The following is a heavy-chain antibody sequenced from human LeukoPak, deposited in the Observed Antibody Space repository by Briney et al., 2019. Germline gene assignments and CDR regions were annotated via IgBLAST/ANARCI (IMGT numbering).Heavy chain of an antibody. CDR2: IYTSGDT. CDR3: ARERNDFWSGYYDY. V-gene: IGHV4-61*02. J-gene: IGHJ4*02. Sequence: SETLSLTCTVSGVSISSDNYFWSWIRQPAGKGLEWIGRIYTSGDTNYNPSLDSRVTISIDTSKNQFSSKLSSVTAADTAVYYCARERNDFWSGYYDYWGQGTVVTVSS. CDR1: GVSISSDNYF. D-gene: IGHD3-3*01.